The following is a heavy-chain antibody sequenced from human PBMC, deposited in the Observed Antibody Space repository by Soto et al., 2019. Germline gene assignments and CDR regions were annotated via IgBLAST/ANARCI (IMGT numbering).Heavy chain of an antibody. D-gene: IGHD6-19*01. CDR3: ARGGDGSGGSDAHY. V-gene: IGHV1-46*03. CDR1: GYTFTKYY. J-gene: IGHJ4*02. CDR2: INPSGTNA. Sequence: QVQLVQSGAEVKEPGASVKVSCKASGYTFTKYYMHWIRQAPGQGLEWMGIINPSGTNARYIQKFQGRVTMTRDTSTSTVYRELSSLRSEDTAVYYCARGGDGSGGSDAHYWGKGTLVTVPS.